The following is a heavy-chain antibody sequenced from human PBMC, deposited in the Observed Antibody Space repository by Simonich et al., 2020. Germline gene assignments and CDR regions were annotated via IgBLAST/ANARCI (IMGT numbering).Heavy chain of an antibody. CDR3: ARVRFEAFDI. J-gene: IGHJ3*02. CDR1: GYTFTGYY. Sequence: QVQLVQSGAEVKKPGASVKVSCKASGYTFTGYYMHWVRQGPGQGIEWMGWINPNSGGTNYAQKLQGRVTMTRDTSISTAYMELSRLRSDDTAVYYCARVRFEAFDIWGQGTMVTVSS. CDR2: INPNSGGT. V-gene: IGHV1-2*02.